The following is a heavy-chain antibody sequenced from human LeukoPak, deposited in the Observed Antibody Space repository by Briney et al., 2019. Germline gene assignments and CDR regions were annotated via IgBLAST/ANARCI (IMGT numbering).Heavy chain of an antibody. CDR2: IYYTGST. CDR1: GGSINDNF. J-gene: IGHJ4*02. V-gene: IGHV4-59*08. Sequence: PSETLPLTCSVSGGSINDNFWSWIRQPPGRGLEWIGYIYYTGSTNYNASLKSRATITIDTSKNEFYLNLRSVTAADTAVYFCASVGGGDYRGQGTLVTVSS. CDR3: ASVGGGDY. D-gene: IGHD2-15*01.